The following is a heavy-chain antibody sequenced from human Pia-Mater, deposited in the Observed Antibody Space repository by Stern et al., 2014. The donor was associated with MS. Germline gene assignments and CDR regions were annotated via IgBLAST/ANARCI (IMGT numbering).Heavy chain of an antibody. CDR2: MNPNNANT. J-gene: IGHJ6*02. Sequence: VQLVESGSQVRKPGASVKGSCQASGYTFINYDIFWVRQAPGQGLEWMGWMNPNNANTGHAQKFQGRVTMTRNTSISTAYMELSCLRSDDTAVYYCVRGGLSYGYGLDAWGQGTAVIVSS. D-gene: IGHD3-16*01. CDR3: VRGGLSYGYGLDA. V-gene: IGHV1-8*01. CDR1: GYTFINYD.